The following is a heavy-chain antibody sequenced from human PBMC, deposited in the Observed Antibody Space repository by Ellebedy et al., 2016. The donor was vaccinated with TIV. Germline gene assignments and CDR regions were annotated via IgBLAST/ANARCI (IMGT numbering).Heavy chain of an antibody. J-gene: IGHJ4*02. D-gene: IGHD3-16*01. V-gene: IGHV3-23*01. Sequence: GESLKISXAASGFTFSSYAMSWVRQAPGKGLEWVSAISGSGGSTYYADSVKGRFTISRDNSKNTLYLQMNSLRSEDTAVYYCATNCLGDYVWGSYSTALDYWGQGTLVTVSS. CDR2: ISGSGGST. CDR3: ATNCLGDYVWGSYSTALDY. CDR1: GFTFSSYA.